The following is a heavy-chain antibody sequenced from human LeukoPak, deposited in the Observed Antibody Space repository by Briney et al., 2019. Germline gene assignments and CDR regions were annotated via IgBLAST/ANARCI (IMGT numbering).Heavy chain of an antibody. CDR1: GGTFSSYA. V-gene: IGHV7-4-1*02. Sequence: EASVTVSCKASGGTFSSYAISWVRQAPGQGLEWMGWINTNTGNPTYAQGFTGRFVFSLDTSVSTAYLQISSLKAEDTAVYYCARSIGAAGYMDVWGKGTTVTVSS. J-gene: IGHJ6*03. CDR2: INTNTGNP. CDR3: ARSIGAAGYMDV. D-gene: IGHD6-13*01.